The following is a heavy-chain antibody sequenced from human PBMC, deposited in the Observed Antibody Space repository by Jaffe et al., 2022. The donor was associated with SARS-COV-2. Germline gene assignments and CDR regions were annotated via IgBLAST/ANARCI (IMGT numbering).Heavy chain of an antibody. Sequence: EVQLVESGGGLVKPGGSLRLSCAASGFTFSSYSMNWVRQAPGKGLEWVSSISSSSSYIYYADSVKGRFTISRDNAKNSLYLQMNSLRAEDTAVYYCARDYSPPYGSGSQSGFDYWGQGTLVTVSS. V-gene: IGHV3-21*01. CDR3: ARDYSPPYGSGSQSGFDY. D-gene: IGHD3-10*01. J-gene: IGHJ4*02. CDR1: GFTFSSYS. CDR2: ISSSSSYI.